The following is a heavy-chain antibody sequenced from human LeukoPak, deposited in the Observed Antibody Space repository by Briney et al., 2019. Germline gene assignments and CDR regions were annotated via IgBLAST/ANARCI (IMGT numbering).Heavy chain of an antibody. J-gene: IGHJ6*03. CDR2: VNPNAGNT. D-gene: IGHD2-15*01. V-gene: IGHV1-8*03. CDR3: ARGKYCSDATCYSLGYYYYMDV. CDR1: GYTFTSYD. Sequence: ASVKVSCKASGYTFTSYDINWVRQAPGQGLEWRGWVNPNAGNTGYVQKFQGRVTFTRNTSISTAYMELSSLRSEDTAVYYCARGKYCSDATCYSLGYYYYMDVWGKGTTVTVSS.